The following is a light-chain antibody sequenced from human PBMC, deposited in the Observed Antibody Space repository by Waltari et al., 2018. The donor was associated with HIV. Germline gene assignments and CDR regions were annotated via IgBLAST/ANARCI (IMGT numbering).Light chain of an antibody. J-gene: IGKJ4*01. CDR3: QQYNNWPLT. CDR1: QSVTST. V-gene: IGKV3-15*01. CDR2: GAS. Sequence: EIVMTQSPATLSVSPGERATLSCRASQSVTSTLAWYQQKPGQAPRLIIYGASTRATGIPARFSGSGSGTECSLTISSLQSEDFAVYYCQQYNNWPLTFGGGTKVGIK.